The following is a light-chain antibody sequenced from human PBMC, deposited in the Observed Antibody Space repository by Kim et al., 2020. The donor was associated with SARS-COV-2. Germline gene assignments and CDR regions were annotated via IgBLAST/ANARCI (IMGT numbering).Light chain of an antibody. CDR2: QDS. V-gene: IGLV3-1*01. CDR3: QAWDSSTVV. J-gene: IGLJ2*01. CDR1: KLGDKY. Sequence: SVSPEQTASITCSGDKLGDKYACWYQQQPGQSPVLVIYQDSKRPSGIPERFSGSNSGNTATLTISGTQAMDEADYYCQAWDSSTVVFGGGTQLTVL.